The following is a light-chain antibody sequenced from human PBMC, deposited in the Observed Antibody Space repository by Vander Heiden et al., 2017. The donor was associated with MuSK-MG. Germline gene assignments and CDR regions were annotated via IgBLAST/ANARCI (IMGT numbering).Light chain of an antibody. CDR3: QQDNNYPWT. CDR2: KAS. V-gene: IGKV1-5*03. J-gene: IGKJ1*01. CDR1: QSISIW. Sequence: DIQMTQSPSTLSASVGDRVTITCRASQSISIWLAWFQQRPGKAPELLIYKASNLESGVPSRFSGSGSGTEFTLTIRSLQPDDFAAYYCQQDNNYPWTFGQGTKVEI.